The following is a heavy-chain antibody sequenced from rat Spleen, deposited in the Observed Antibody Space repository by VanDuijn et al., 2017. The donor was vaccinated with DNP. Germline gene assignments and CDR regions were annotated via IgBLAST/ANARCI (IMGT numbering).Heavy chain of an antibody. Sequence: EVQLVESDGGLVQPGRSLKLSCAASGFTFSDYYMAWVRQAPTKGLEWVATISYDDSATYYPDSVKGRFTISRDNAKSTLYLQMDSLRSEDTATYYCARQRGYYFDYWGQGVMVTVSS. J-gene: IGHJ2*01. D-gene: IGHD1-11*01. CDR2: ISYDDSAT. CDR1: GFTFSDYY. V-gene: IGHV5-29*01. CDR3: ARQRGYYFDY.